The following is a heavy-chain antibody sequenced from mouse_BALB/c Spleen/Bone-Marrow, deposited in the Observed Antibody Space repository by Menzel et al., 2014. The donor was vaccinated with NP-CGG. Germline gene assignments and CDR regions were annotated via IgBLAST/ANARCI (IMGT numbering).Heavy chain of an antibody. J-gene: IGHJ2*01. CDR2: ISSVGSYT. V-gene: IGHV5-6*01. CDR1: GFTFSNYG. D-gene: IGHD3-3*01. Sequence: EVQLQQSGGDLVKPGGSLKLSCAASGFTFSNYGMSWVRQTPDKRLEWVATISSVGSYTYYPDSVKGRFTISRDNAKNTLFLQMSSLKSEDTAMYYCARRGTGTGSYYFDYWGQGTTRTVSS. CDR3: ARRGTGTGSYYFDY.